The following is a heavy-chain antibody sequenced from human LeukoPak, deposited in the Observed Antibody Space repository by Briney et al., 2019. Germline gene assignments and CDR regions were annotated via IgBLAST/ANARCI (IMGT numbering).Heavy chain of an antibody. J-gene: IGHJ4*02. Sequence: ASVKVSCKASGYTFTSYGISWVRQAPGQGLEWMGWISAYNGNTNYAQKLQGRVTMTRDTSISTAYLDLSRLRSDDTAVYYCARDMDTGPDLFDYWGQGTLVTVSS. V-gene: IGHV1-18*01. CDR1: GYTFTSYG. D-gene: IGHD5-18*01. CDR2: ISAYNGNT. CDR3: ARDMDTGPDLFDY.